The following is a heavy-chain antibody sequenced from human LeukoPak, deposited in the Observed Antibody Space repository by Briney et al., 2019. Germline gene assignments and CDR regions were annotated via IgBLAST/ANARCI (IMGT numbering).Heavy chain of an antibody. CDR3: AGDHPIQLWSFYY. J-gene: IGHJ4*02. Sequence: PGGSLRLSCAASGFTFSSYEMNWVRQAPGKGLEWVSYISSSGSTTYYADSVKGRFTISRDNAKNSLYLQMNSLRAEDTAVYYCAGDHPIQLWSFYYWGQGSLVTVSS. D-gene: IGHD5-18*01. CDR1: GFTFSSYE. V-gene: IGHV3-48*03. CDR2: ISSSGSTT.